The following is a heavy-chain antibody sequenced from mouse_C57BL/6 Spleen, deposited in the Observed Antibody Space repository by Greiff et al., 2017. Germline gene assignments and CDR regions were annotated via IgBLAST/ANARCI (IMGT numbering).Heavy chain of an antibody. Sequence: EVKLMESGGGLVKPGGSLNLSCAASGFTFSDYGMHWVRQAPEKGLEWVAYISSGSSTIYYADTVKGRFTISRDNAKNTLFLQMTSLRSEDTAMYYCARSTGFDYWGQGTTLTVSS. V-gene: IGHV5-17*01. J-gene: IGHJ2*01. D-gene: IGHD4-1*02. CDR1: GFTFSDYG. CDR3: ARSTGFDY. CDR2: ISSGSSTI.